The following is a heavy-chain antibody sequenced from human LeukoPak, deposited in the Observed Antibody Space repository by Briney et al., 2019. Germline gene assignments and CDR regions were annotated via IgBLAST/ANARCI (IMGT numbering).Heavy chain of an antibody. D-gene: IGHD6-13*01. V-gene: IGHV3-30*02. Sequence: GRSLRLSCAASGFSFSGYGMHWVRQAPGKGLEWVAFIRYDGSNEYYADSVKGRFTISRDNSKNTLYLQMNSLRAEDTAVYYCAKDSSSWYGGLDYWGQGTLVTVSS. CDR3: AKDSSSWYGGLDY. CDR2: IRYDGSNE. J-gene: IGHJ4*02. CDR1: GFSFSGYG.